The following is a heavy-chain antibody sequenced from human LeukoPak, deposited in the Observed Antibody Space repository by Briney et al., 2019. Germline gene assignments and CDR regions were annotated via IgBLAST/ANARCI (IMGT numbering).Heavy chain of an antibody. D-gene: IGHD1-26*01. Sequence: PGGSLRLSCAASGFTFSSHWMHWVRQAPGKGLVWVSRINSDGSTTSYADSVKGRFTISRDNSKNTLYLQMNSLRAEDTAVYYCALHHGSYYLGRWFDPWGQGTLVTVSS. CDR3: ALHHGSYYLGRWFDP. V-gene: IGHV3-74*01. J-gene: IGHJ5*02. CDR1: GFTFSSHW. CDR2: INSDGSTT.